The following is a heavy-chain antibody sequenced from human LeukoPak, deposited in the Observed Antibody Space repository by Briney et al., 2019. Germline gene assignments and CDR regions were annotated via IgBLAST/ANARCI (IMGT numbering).Heavy chain of an antibody. J-gene: IGHJ3*02. CDR3: ARDGLRSCTSSSCYPGEDAFDI. Sequence: ASVKVSCKASGYTFTSYAMHWVRQAPGQGLEWMAWINTNTGNPTYAQGFTGRFVFSLDTSISTAYLHISGLKAEDTAVYYCARDGLRSCTSSSCYPGEDAFDIWGQGTMVTVSS. CDR1: GYTFTSYA. V-gene: IGHV7-4-1*02. D-gene: IGHD2-2*01. CDR2: INTNTGNP.